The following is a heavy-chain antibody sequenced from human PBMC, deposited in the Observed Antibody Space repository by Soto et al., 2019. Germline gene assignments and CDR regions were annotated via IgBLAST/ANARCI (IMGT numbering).Heavy chain of an antibody. J-gene: IGHJ6*03. V-gene: IGHV4-31*02. CDR1: GGSISSGGYY. Sequence: SETLSLTCTVSGGSISSGGYYWSWIRQHPGKGLEWIGYIYYSGSTYYNPSLKSRVTISVDTSKNQFSLKLGSVTAADTAVYYCARDREAVARYAGYYYYYYMDVWGKGTTVTVSS. D-gene: IGHD6-19*01. CDR3: ARDREAVARYAGYYYYYYMDV. CDR2: IYYSGST.